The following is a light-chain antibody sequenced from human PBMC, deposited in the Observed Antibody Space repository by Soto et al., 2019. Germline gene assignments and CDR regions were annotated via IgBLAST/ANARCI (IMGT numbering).Light chain of an antibody. V-gene: IGLV3-1*01. J-gene: IGLJ1*01. CDR2: QDS. Sequence: SYELTQPPSVAVSPGQTASITCSGDNLGDKYACWYQQKPGQSPVLVIYQDSKRPSGSPERFSGSNSGNTATLTISGTQAMDEADYYCQAWDSSTADYVFGTGTKVTV. CDR1: NLGDKY. CDR3: QAWDSSTADYV.